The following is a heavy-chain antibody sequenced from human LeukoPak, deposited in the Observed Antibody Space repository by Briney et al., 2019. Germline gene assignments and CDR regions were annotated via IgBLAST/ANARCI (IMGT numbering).Heavy chain of an antibody. CDR1: GFTFDDYG. D-gene: IGHD2-2*01. CDR3: ARHLGYCSSTSCSRYYFDY. Sequence: GSLRLSCAASGFTFDDYGMSWVRQAPGKGLELVSGINCNGGSTGYADSVKGRFTISRDNTKNSLYLQMNSLRAEDTALYYCARHLGYCSSTSCSRYYFDYWGQGTLVTVSS. J-gene: IGHJ4*02. CDR2: INCNGGST. V-gene: IGHV3-20*04.